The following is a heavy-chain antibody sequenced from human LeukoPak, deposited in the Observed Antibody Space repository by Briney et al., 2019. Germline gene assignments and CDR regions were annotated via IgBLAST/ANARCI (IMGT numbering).Heavy chain of an antibody. CDR1: GYTFTGYY. D-gene: IGHD6-13*01. CDR2: INPNSGGT. CDR3: ARASVGSSWSFDY. J-gene: IGHJ4*02. Sequence: ASVKVSCKASGYTFTGYYMHWVRQAPGQGLEWMGWINPNSGGTNYAQKFQGRVTMTRDTSISTAYMELSRLRSDDTAVYYCARASVGSSWSFDYWGQGTLVTVSS. V-gene: IGHV1-2*02.